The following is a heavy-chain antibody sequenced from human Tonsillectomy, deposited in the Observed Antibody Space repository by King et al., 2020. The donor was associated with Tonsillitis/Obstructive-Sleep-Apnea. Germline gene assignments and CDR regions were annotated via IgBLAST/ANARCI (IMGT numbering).Heavy chain of an antibody. CDR3: ARWRRGDAAFDI. D-gene: IGHD3-10*01. J-gene: IGHJ3*02. CDR2: IYSGGST. V-gene: IGHV3-66*01. CDR1: GFTVSSNY. Sequence: EVQLVESGGGLVQHGGSLRLSCAASGFTVSSNYMSWVRQAPGKGLEWVSVIYSGGSTYYADSVKGRFTISRDNSKNTLYLQMNSLRAEDTAVYYCARWRRGDAAFDIWGQGTMVTVSS.